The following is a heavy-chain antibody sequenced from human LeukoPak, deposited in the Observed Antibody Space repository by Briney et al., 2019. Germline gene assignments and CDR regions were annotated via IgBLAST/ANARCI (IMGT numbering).Heavy chain of an antibody. CDR2: ISYDGSNK. CDR3: ARDSSGNYFDI. V-gene: IGHV3-33*01. Sequence: PGRSLRLSRAASGFTFSSFAMHWVRQAPGKGLAWVAVISYDGSNKYYADSVKGRFTITRDNSKNMLYLQMNSPRADDTAGDNCARDSSGNYFDIWGQGTLVTVSS. CDR1: GFTFSSFA. D-gene: IGHD6-19*01. J-gene: IGHJ4*02.